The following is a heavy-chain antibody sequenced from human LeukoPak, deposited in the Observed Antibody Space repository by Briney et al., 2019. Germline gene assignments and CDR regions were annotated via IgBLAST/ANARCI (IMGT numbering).Heavy chain of an antibody. CDR3: ARSFGSGTYPHLFDY. J-gene: IGHJ4*02. CDR2: ISSDSHYI. CDR1: GFTFSTYH. V-gene: IGHV3-21*01. Sequence: PGGSLRLSCAASGFTFSTYHMNWVRQAPGKGLEWGSTISSDSHYIYYPDSVKGRFTISRDNAKNSLFLQMNSLRAEETAVYYCARSFGSGTYPHLFDYWGQGTLVTVSS. D-gene: IGHD3-10*01.